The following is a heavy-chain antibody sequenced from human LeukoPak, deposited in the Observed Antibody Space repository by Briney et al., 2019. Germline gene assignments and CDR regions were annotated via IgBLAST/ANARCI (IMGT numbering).Heavy chain of an antibody. CDR2: INHSGST. CDR1: GGSFSGYY. Sequence: SETLSLTCAVYGGSFSGYYWSWIRQPPGKGLEWIGEINHSGSTNYNPSLKSRVTISVDTSKNQFSLKLSSVTAADTAVYYCARAGGYSYGYVDYWGQGTLVTVSS. D-gene: IGHD5-18*01. V-gene: IGHV4-34*01. CDR3: ARAGGYSYGYVDY. J-gene: IGHJ4*02.